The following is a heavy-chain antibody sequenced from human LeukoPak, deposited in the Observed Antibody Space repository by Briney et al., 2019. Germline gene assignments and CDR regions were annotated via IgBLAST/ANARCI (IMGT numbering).Heavy chain of an antibody. CDR2: ISSSSSYI. Sequence: PGGSLRLSCAASGFTFSSYSMNWVRQAPGKGLEWVSSISSSSSYIYYADSVKGRFAISRDNAKNSLYLQMNSLRAEDTAVYYCARDRVTMVRGVISSYYGMDVWGQGTTVTASS. CDR3: ARDRVTMVRGVISSYYGMDV. J-gene: IGHJ6*02. D-gene: IGHD3-10*01. V-gene: IGHV3-21*01. CDR1: GFTFSSYS.